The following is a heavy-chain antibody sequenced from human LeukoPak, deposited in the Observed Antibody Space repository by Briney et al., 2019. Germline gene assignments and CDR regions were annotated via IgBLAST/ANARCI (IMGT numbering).Heavy chain of an antibody. V-gene: IGHV4-59*01. D-gene: IGHD1-26*01. CDR3: ARGGGYSGSYYDYFDY. CDR2: VYYSGST. Sequence: SETLSLTCTVSGGSISSYYWSWIRQPPGKGLEWIGYVYYSGSTNYNPSLKSRVTVSVDTSKNQFSLKLSSVTAADTAVYYCARGGGYSGSYYDYFDYWGQGTTVTVSS. J-gene: IGHJ4*03. CDR1: GGSISSYY.